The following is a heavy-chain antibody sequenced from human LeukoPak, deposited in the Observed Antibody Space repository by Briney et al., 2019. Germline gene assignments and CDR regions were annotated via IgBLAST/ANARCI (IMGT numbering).Heavy chain of an antibody. V-gene: IGHV3-23*01. CDR3: ALYCSSTSCYTGIDP. D-gene: IGHD2-2*02. Sequence: GGSLRLSCAASGFAFSSYAMSWVRQAPGKGPEWVSAISGSGGSTYYADSVKGRFTISRDNSKNTLYLQMNSLRAEDTAVYYCALYCSSTSCYTGIDPWGQGTLVTVSS. CDR1: GFAFSSYA. J-gene: IGHJ5*02. CDR2: ISGSGGST.